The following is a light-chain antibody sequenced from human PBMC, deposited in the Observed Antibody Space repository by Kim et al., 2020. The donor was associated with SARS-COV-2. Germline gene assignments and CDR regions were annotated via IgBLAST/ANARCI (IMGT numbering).Light chain of an antibody. CDR2: DAS. Sequence: GDRVTITCRASHGISSALAWYQQKPGEAPKLLIYDASSLESGVPSRFSGSGSGTDFTLTISSLQPEDFATYYCQQLNSYPLTFGGGTKVDIK. J-gene: IGKJ4*01. CDR1: HGISSA. CDR3: QQLNSYPLT. V-gene: IGKV1-13*02.